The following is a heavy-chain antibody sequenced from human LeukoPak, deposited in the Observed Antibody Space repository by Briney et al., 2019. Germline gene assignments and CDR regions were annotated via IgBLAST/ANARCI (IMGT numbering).Heavy chain of an antibody. Sequence: SETLSLTCAVYGRSFSGYYWSWIRQPPGKGLEWIGEINHSGSTNYNPSLKSRVTISVDTSKNQFSLKLSSVTAADTAVYYCARGLMRSGYNYWGQGTLVTVSS. CDR3: ARGLMRSGYNY. D-gene: IGHD3-22*01. V-gene: IGHV4-34*01. J-gene: IGHJ4*02. CDR2: INHSGST. CDR1: GRSFSGYY.